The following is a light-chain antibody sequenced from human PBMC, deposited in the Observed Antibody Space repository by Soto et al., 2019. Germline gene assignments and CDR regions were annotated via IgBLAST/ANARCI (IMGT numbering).Light chain of an antibody. J-gene: IGLJ1*01. V-gene: IGLV2-8*01. CDR1: SSDVGGYNY. CDR2: DVS. Sequence: QSALTQPPSASGSPGQSVTISCTGTSSDVGGYNYVSWYQHHPGKAPKLMIYDVSKRPSGVPDRFSGSKSGNTASLIVSGLQAEDEADYYCSSYAGSNFYVFGAGTKLTVL. CDR3: SSYAGSNFYV.